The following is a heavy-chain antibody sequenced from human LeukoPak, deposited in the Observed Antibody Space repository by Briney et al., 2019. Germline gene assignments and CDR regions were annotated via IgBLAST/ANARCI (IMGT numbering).Heavy chain of an antibody. CDR2: IYWDDDK. Sequence: SGPTLVNPTQTLTLTCTFSGFSLSTSEVGVAWIRQPPGKALEWLAVIYWDDDKRYSPSLKSRLTITKDTSKNQVVLTMTNMDPVDTATYYCAHRQTSAWYGYWGQGTLVTVSS. V-gene: IGHV2-5*02. CDR3: AHRQTSAWYGY. J-gene: IGHJ4*02. D-gene: IGHD6-19*01. CDR1: GFSLSTSEVG.